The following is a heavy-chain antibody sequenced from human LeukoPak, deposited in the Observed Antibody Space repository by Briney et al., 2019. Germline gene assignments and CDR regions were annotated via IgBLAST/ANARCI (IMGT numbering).Heavy chain of an antibody. CDR2: ISWNSGSI. Sequence: GGSLRLSCAASGFTFDDYAMHWVRQAPGEGLEWVSGISWNSGSIGYADSVKGRFTISRDNAKNSLYLQMNSLRAEDTALYYCAKGLFDAFDIWGQGTMVTVSS. J-gene: IGHJ3*02. V-gene: IGHV3-9*01. CDR3: AKGLFDAFDI. CDR1: GFTFDDYA.